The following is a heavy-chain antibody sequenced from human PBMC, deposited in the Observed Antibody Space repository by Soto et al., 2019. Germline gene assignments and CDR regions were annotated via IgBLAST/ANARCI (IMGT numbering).Heavy chain of an antibody. J-gene: IGHJ6*02. D-gene: IGHD2-2*02. CDR3: ARDQGDIVVVPAAIGFDFWSGFPLQDGMDV. CDR1: GFTFSSYS. Sequence: GSLRLSCAASGFTFSSYSMNWVRQAPGKGLEWVSSISSSSSYIYYADSVKGRFTISRDNAKNSLYLQMNSLRAEDTAVYYCARDQGDIVVVPAAIGFDFWSGFPLQDGMDVWGQGTTVTVSS. CDR2: ISSSSSYI. V-gene: IGHV3-21*01.